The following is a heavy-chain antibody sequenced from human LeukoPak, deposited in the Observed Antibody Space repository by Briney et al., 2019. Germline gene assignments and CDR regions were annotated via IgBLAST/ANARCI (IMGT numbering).Heavy chain of an antibody. Sequence: GESLQISCKGSGYSFTSYWIGWVRQMPGKGLEWMGVIYPGDSDTRYSPSFQGQVTISADKSISTAYLQWRSLKASDTAMYYCARHVEYYYGSGSPWYYGMDVWGKGTTVTVSS. V-gene: IGHV5-51*01. CDR3: ARHVEYYYGSGSPWYYGMDV. J-gene: IGHJ6*04. CDR1: GYSFTSYW. CDR2: IYPGDSDT. D-gene: IGHD3-10*01.